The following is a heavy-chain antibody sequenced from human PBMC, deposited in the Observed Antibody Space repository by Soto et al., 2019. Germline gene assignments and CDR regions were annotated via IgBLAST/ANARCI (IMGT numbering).Heavy chain of an antibody. CDR2: ISAYNGNT. J-gene: IGHJ6*02. CDR3: ARDGVDTATGYYYGMDV. Sequence: GASVKVSCKASGGSFKTFAISWVRQAPGQGLEWMGWISAYNGNTNYAQKLQGRVTMTTDTSTSTAYMELRSLRSDDTAVYYCARDGVDTATGYYYGMDVWGQGTTVTVSS. V-gene: IGHV1-18*01. CDR1: GGSFKTFA. D-gene: IGHD5-18*01.